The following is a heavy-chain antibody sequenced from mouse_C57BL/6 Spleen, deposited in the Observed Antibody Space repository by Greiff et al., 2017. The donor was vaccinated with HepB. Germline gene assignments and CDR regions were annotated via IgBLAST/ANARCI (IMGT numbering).Heavy chain of an antibody. J-gene: IGHJ1*03. D-gene: IGHD4-1*01. CDR2: IDPSDSET. V-gene: IGHV1-52*01. CDR1: GYTFTSYW. CDR3: ARVKLTARYFDV. Sequence: QVQLQQPGAELVRPGSSVKLSCKASGYTFTSYWMHWVKQRPIQGLEWIGNIDPSDSETHYNQKFKDKATLTVDKSSSTAYMPLSSLTSEDSAVYYCARVKLTARYFDVWGTGTTVTVSS.